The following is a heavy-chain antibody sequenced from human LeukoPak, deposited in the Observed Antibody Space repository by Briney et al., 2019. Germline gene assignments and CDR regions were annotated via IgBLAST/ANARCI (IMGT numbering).Heavy chain of an antibody. J-gene: IGHJ4*02. CDR2: ISGSGGST. V-gene: IGHV3-23*01. CDR3: AKDEGDIVVVVAASPFDY. D-gene: IGHD2-15*01. Sequence: PGGSLRLSCAASGSTFSSYAMSWVRQAPGRGLEWVSAISGSGGSTYYADSVKGRFTISRDNSKNTLYLQMNSLRAEDTAVYYCAKDEGDIVVVVAASPFDYWGQGTLVTVSS. CDR1: GSTFSSYA.